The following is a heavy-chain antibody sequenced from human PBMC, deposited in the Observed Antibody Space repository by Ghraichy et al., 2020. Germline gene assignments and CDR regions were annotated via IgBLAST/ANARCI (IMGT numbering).Heavy chain of an antibody. V-gene: IGHV4-61*02. D-gene: IGHD2-2*01. CDR2: IYNIGST. CDR1: GGSISSGSYF. Sequence: SCTVSGGSISSGSYFWSWIRQPAGKGLEWIGRIYNIGSTNYNPSLESRATISADTSKNQFSLELTSVTAADTAVYYCARWGSWYCSSTSCYGFDPWGQGTLVTVSS. CDR3: ARWGSWYCSSTSCYGFDP. J-gene: IGHJ5*02.